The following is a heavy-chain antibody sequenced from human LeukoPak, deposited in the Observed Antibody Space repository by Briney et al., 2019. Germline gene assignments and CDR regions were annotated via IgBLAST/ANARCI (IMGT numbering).Heavy chain of an antibody. V-gene: IGHV4-59*12. D-gene: IGHD6-13*01. Sequence: SETLSLTCTVSGGSISNYYWSWIRQPPGKGLEWIGYIYNSGSTDYNPSLKSRVTISVDTSKNQFSLKLSSVTAADSAVYYCAREADSSSRLRYYFDYWGQGTLVTVSS. CDR1: GGSISNYY. CDR2: IYNSGST. CDR3: AREADSSSRLRYYFDY. J-gene: IGHJ4*02.